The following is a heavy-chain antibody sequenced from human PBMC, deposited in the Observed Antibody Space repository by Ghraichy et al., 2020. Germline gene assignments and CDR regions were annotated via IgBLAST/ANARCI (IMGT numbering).Heavy chain of an antibody. J-gene: IGHJ6*02. D-gene: IGHD3-3*01. V-gene: IGHV4-59*08. CDR3: ARRGDFWSGYYPNHYYGMDV. CDR2: IYYSGST. Sequence: SETLSLTCTVSGGSISSYYWSWIRQPPGKGLEWIGYIYYSGSTNYNPSLKSRVTISVDTSKNQFSLKLSSVTAADTAVYYCARRGDFWSGYYPNHYYGMDVWGQGTTVTVSS. CDR1: GGSISSYY.